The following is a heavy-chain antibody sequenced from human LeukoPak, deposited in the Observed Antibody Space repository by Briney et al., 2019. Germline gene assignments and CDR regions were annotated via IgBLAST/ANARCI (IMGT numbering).Heavy chain of an antibody. D-gene: IGHD1-26*01. CDR3: ARLPGIVGATGGDRWFDP. CDR2: IYYSGST. V-gene: IGHV4-39*01. J-gene: IGHJ5*02. CDR1: GGSVSSSSYY. Sequence: SETLSLTCTVSGGSVSSSSYYWGWIRQPPGKGLEWIGSIYYSGSTYYNPSLKSRVTISVDTSKNQFSLKLSSVTAADTAVYYCARLPGIVGATGGDRWFDPWGQGTLVTVSS.